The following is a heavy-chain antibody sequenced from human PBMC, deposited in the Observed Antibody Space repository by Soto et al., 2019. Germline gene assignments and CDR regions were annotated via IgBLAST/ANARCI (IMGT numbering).Heavy chain of an antibody. J-gene: IGHJ5*02. V-gene: IGHV4-30-2*01. D-gene: IGHD2-2*01. CDR1: GGSISSCGYS. CDR2: IYHSGNT. Sequence: QLQLQESGSGLVKPSQTLSLTCAVSGGSISSCGYSWSWIRPPPGKGLEWIGYIYHSGNTYYNPSRKSRVTRSVDGSKNQLSLTLRSVIAADRAVYYCATVPDRWGQGTLVTVSS. CDR3: ATVPDR.